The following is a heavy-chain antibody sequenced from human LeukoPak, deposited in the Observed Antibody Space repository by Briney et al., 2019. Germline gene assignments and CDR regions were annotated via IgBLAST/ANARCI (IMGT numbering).Heavy chain of an antibody. CDR2: INHSGST. CDR3: ARGRSYSNYRIGGFDP. D-gene: IGHD4-11*01. J-gene: IGHJ5*02. V-gene: IGHV4-34*01. CDR1: GGSFSGYY. Sequence: PSETPSLTCAVYGGSFSGYYWSWIRQPPGKGLEWIGEINHSGSTNYNPSLKRRVTISVDTSKNQFSLKLSSVTAADTAVYYCARGRSYSNYRIGGFDPWGQGTLVTVSS.